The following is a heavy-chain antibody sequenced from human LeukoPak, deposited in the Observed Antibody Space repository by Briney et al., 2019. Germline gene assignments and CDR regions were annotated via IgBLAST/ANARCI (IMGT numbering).Heavy chain of an antibody. D-gene: IGHD6-13*01. V-gene: IGHV3-20*01. Sequence: GGSLRLFCAVSGFTYDDYGMRWVRQAPGKGLEWVSGINWNGGSTGYADSVKGRFTISRDNAKNSLYLQMNSLRAEDTALYHCARDREAAAGTYWFDPWGQGTLVTVSS. CDR3: ARDREAAAGTYWFDP. J-gene: IGHJ5*02. CDR1: GFTYDDYG. CDR2: INWNGGST.